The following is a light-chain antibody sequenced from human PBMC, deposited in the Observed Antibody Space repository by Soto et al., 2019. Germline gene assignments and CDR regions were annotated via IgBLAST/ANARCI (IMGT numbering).Light chain of an antibody. CDR2: DGS. CDR3: SLYTSEKASV. Sequence: QSVLTQPASVSASPGQSITISCAGPSSDVGGYNWLSWYQQHPGTAPKLITYDGSKRPSGVPDCFSGSKSGNTGSLTISGLKAAEGAEYSCSLYTSEKASVFGTGTKV. CDR1: SSDVGGYNW. J-gene: IGLJ1*01. V-gene: IGLV2-14*01.